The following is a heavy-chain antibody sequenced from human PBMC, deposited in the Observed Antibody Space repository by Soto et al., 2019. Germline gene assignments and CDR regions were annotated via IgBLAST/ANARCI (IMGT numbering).Heavy chain of an antibody. D-gene: IGHD3-22*01. CDR3: ARSSGLEAFDI. J-gene: IGHJ3*02. V-gene: IGHV3-30-3*01. CDR2: ISYDGSNK. CDR1: GFTFSSYA. Sequence: QVQLVESGGGVVQPGRSLRLSCAASGFTFSSYAMQWVRQAPGKGLEWVAVISYDGSNKYYADSVKGRFTISRDNSKNTLYLQMNSLRAEDTAVYYCARSSGLEAFDIWGQGTMVTVSS.